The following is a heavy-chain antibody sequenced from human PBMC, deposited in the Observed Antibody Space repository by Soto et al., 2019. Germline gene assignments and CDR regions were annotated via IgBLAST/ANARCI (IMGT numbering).Heavy chain of an antibody. CDR2: IYYSGST. CDR1: GGSVSSGSYY. CDR3: ASAPRIRMIVNCFDP. D-gene: IGHD3-22*01. J-gene: IGHJ5*02. Sequence: SETLSLTCTVSGGSVSSGSYYWSWIRQPPGKGLEWIGYIYYSGSTNYNPSLKSRVTISVDTSKNQFSLKLSSVTAADTAVYYCASAPRIRMIVNCFDPWGQGTLVTVSS. V-gene: IGHV4-61*01.